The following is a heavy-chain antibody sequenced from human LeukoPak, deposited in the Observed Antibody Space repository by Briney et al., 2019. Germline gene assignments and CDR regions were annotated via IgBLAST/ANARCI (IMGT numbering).Heavy chain of an antibody. CDR3: ARAFGGSSSWSDYYYYYMDV. V-gene: IGHV4-4*07. Sequence: KPSETLSLTCTVSGGSISSYYWSWIRQPAGKGLEWIGRIYTSGSTNYNPSLKGRVTMSVDTSKNQFSLKLSSVTAADTAVYYCARAFGGSSSWSDYYYYYMDVWGKGTTVTVSS. J-gene: IGHJ6*03. CDR2: IYTSGST. CDR1: GGSISSYY. D-gene: IGHD6-13*01.